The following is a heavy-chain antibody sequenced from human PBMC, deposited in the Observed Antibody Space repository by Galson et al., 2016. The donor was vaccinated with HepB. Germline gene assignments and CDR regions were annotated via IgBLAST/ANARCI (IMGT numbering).Heavy chain of an antibody. V-gene: IGHV3-9*01. CDR1: GFNFDDYA. D-gene: IGHD6-13*01. Sequence: SLRLSCAASGFNFDDYAIHWIRQAPGKGLEWVSGISWNSVNIVSADSVEGRFTISRDNAKNSLYLQMNSLRAEDTALYYCAKGKASYSSSWYFDYWGQGTLVTVSS. CDR2: ISWNSVNI. CDR3: AKGKASYSSSWYFDY. J-gene: IGHJ4*02.